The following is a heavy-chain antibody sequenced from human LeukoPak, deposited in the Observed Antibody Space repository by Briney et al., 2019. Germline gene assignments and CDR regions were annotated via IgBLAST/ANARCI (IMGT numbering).Heavy chain of an antibody. Sequence: SGTLSLTCGVSGGSITTTNYWSWVRQPPGQGLEWIGEISLSGHTNYNPSLRSRVTTSLDESKNHLSLILASVTAADTAIYYCSRESGPFSPFGHWGQGTLVTVTS. J-gene: IGHJ4*02. CDR3: SRESGPFSPFGH. CDR2: ISLSGHT. D-gene: IGHD1-26*01. V-gene: IGHV4-4*02. CDR1: GGSITTTNY.